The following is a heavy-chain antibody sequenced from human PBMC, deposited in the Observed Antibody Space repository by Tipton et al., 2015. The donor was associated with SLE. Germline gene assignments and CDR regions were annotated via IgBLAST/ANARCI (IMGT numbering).Heavy chain of an antibody. Sequence: SLRLSCAASGFTFSSYWMHWVRQAPGKGLVWVSVIYSCGSTYYADSVKGRFTISRDNSKNTLYLQMNSLRAEDTAVYYCARGGGSYYGYYYYGMDAWGQGTTVTVSS. CDR1: GFTFSSYW. CDR3: ARGGGSYYGYYYYGMDA. J-gene: IGHJ6*02. CDR2: IYSCGST. D-gene: IGHD1-26*01. V-gene: IGHV3-53*01.